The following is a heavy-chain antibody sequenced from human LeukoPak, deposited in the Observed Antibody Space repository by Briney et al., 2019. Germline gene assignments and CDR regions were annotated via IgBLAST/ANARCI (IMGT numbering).Heavy chain of an antibody. CDR2: ITSSSSYI. Sequence: PGGSLRLSCAASGFTFSIYAMTWVRQAPGKGLEWVSSITSSSSYIYYADSVKGRFTVSRDNAKNSLYLQMNSLRAEDTAVYYCARGGSGSYYTLFDYWGQGTLVTVSS. CDR3: ARGGSGSYYTLFDY. V-gene: IGHV3-21*01. J-gene: IGHJ4*02. CDR1: GFTFSIYA. D-gene: IGHD3-10*01.